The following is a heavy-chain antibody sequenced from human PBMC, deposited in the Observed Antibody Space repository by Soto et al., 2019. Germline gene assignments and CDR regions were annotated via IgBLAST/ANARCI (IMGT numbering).Heavy chain of an antibody. D-gene: IGHD3-22*01. CDR2: INVANGNT. CDR3: AHSSGWFALDF. CDR1: GYTVTNYA. J-gene: IGHJ4*02. Sequence: VASVKVSCKASGYTVTNYAMHWVRLAPGQWLEWMGWINVANGNTRYSQNFQDRVTLTRDTSASTVYMELNSLKSEDTAMYYCAHSSGWFALDFWGQGTLVTVSS. V-gene: IGHV1-3*01.